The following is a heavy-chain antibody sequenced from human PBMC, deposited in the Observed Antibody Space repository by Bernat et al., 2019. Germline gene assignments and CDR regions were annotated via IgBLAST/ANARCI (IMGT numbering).Heavy chain of an antibody. CDR3: ARTDYDFWSGYPYYYYMDV. D-gene: IGHD3-3*01. J-gene: IGHJ6*03. Sequence: EVQLVQSGAEVKKPGESLRISCKGSGYSFTSYWISWVRQMPGKGLEWMGRIDPSDSYTNYSPSFQGHVTIPADKSISTAYLQWSSLKASDTAMYYCARTDYDFWSGYPYYYYMDVWGKGTTVTVSS. CDR2: IDPSDSYT. CDR1: GYSFTSYW. V-gene: IGHV5-10-1*03.